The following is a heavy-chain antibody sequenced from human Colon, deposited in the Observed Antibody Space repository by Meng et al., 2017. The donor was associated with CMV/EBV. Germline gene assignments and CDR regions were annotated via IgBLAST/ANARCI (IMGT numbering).Heavy chain of an antibody. CDR2: INPNSGGT. CDR1: GCSFTGFH. D-gene: IGHD2-2*02. V-gene: IGHV1-2*02. CDR3: ASLPFPYLTTSPCYNSGDY. Sequence: ASVPVSCQPSGCSFTGFHMHWVRQAPGQGLEWMGWINPNSGGTMYAQKFQGRVTMTRDSSISTAYMELRRLGSDDTAVYYCASLPFPYLTTSPCYNSGDYWGQGTLVTVSS. J-gene: IGHJ4*02.